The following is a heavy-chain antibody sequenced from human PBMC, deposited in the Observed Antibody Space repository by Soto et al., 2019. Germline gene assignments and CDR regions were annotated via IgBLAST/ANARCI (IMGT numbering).Heavy chain of an antibody. CDR3: AKVVDCSSTICYFPNYYYYYGMDV. CDR2: ISGSGGST. D-gene: IGHD2-2*01. J-gene: IGHJ6*02. Sequence: EVQLLESGGGLVQPGGSLRLSCAASGFTFSSYAMSWVRQAPGKGLEWVSAISGSGGSTYYADSVKGRFTICRDNAEKTLYLQMNSLKAEDTAVYYCAKVVDCSSTICYFPNYYYYYGMDVWGQGTTVTVSS. V-gene: IGHV3-23*01. CDR1: GFTFSSYA.